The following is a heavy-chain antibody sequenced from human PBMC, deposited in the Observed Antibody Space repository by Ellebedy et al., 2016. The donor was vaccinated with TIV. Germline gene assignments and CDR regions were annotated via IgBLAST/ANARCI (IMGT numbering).Heavy chain of an antibody. V-gene: IGHV3-23*01. Sequence: GGSLSLSXAASAFTFSSYAMHWVRQAPGKGLEWVSGIGSSGSSTAYADSVKGRFTISRDNSKNTVYLEMNSLRAEDTAVYYCVRAPRGQYYFDYWGQGTLVTVSS. CDR1: AFTFSSYA. D-gene: IGHD5-12*01. CDR3: VRAPRGQYYFDY. CDR2: IGSSGSST. J-gene: IGHJ4*02.